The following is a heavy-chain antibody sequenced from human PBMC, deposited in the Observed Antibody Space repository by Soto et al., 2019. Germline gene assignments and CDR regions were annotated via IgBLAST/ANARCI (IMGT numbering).Heavy chain of an antibody. D-gene: IGHD3-10*01. V-gene: IGHV3-74*01. Sequence: PGGSLRLSCAASGFTFSSYWMHWVRQAPGKGLVWVSRINSDGSSTSYADSVKGRFTISRDNAKNTLYLQMNSLRAEDTAVYYCARVSITEYYYYGMDVWGQGTTVTVSS. CDR3: ARVSITEYYYYGMDV. CDR2: INSDGSST. J-gene: IGHJ6*02. CDR1: GFTFSSYW.